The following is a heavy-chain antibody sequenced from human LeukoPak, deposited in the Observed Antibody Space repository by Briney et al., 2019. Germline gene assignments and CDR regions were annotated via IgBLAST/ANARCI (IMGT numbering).Heavy chain of an antibody. CDR3: ARAVVPAEMGAFDI. CDR2: IIPIFGTA. V-gene: IGHV1-69*05. Sequence: GSSVKVSCKASGGTFSSYAISWVRQAPGQGLEWMGGIIPIFGTANYAQKFQGRVTITTDESTSTAYMELSSLRSEDTAVYYCARAVVPAEMGAFDIWGQGTMVTVSS. J-gene: IGHJ3*02. CDR1: GGTFSSYA. D-gene: IGHD2-2*01.